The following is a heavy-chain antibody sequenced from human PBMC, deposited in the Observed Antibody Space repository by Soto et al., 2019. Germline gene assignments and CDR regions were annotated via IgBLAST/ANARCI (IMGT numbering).Heavy chain of an antibody. J-gene: IGHJ3*01. Sequence: GXSVKVSCKASGYIFSSFYINWGREAPGQGLEWMGWTSGYSGNSRYAQKFQGRVTMTTDTSTNTGYMEMRSLTSDDTAVYYCARGIFGHVDAFDLWGQGTMVTVSS. CDR1: GYIFSSFY. CDR3: ARGIFGHVDAFDL. D-gene: IGHD3-3*02. V-gene: IGHV1-18*01. CDR2: TSGYSGNS.